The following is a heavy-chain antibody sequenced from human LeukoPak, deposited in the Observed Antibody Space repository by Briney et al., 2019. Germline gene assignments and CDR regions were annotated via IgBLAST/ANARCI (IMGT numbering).Heavy chain of an antibody. CDR1: GYTFTRYG. CDR2: ITAYNGNR. Sequence: ASVKVSCKTSGYTFTRYGISWVRQAPGQGLEWMGWITAYNGNRNYAQKLQGRVTLTTDTSTSTAYMELRSLRSDDTAVYYCAREGIAAAGFDYWGQGTLVTVSS. CDR3: AREGIAAAGFDY. D-gene: IGHD6-13*01. J-gene: IGHJ4*02. V-gene: IGHV1-18*01.